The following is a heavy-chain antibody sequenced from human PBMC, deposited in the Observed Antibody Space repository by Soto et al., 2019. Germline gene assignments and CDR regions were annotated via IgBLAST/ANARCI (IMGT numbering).Heavy chain of an antibody. Sequence: SGPTLVNPTQTLTLTCTFSGFSLSTSGMCVSWIRQPPGKALEWLARIDWDDDKYYSTSLKTRLTISKDTSKNQVVLTMTNMEPVDTATYYCARIPIAVAGVGDYYYYGMDVWGKGTTVTLAS. CDR2: IDWDDDK. V-gene: IGHV2-70*11. J-gene: IGHJ6*04. CDR1: GFSLSTSGMC. CDR3: ARIPIAVAGVGDYYYYGMDV. D-gene: IGHD6-19*01.